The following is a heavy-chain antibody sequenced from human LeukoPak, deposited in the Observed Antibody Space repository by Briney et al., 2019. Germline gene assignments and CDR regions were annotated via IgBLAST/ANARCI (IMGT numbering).Heavy chain of an antibody. D-gene: IGHD7-27*01. V-gene: IGHV1-18*01. CDR2: IRAYNGNT. Sequence: ASVKVSFTASGYTFTISGTSWVRQAPGQGLEWMGWIRAYNGNTNYAQKLQGRVTMTTDTSTSTAYMELRSLRSDDTAVYYCARSSYGDVVDYWGQGTLVTVSS. CDR1: GYTFTISG. CDR3: ARSSYGDVVDY. J-gene: IGHJ4*02.